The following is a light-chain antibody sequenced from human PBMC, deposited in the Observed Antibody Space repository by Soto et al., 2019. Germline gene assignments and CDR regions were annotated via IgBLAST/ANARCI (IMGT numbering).Light chain of an antibody. Sequence: QSVLTQPPSASGTPGQRVTISCSGSSSNIGSNTVIWYQQLPGTAPKLLIYSNNQRPSGVPDRFSGSKSGTSASLAISGLQSEDEADYYCAAWDDSLNGSYVFGTGTKLTVL. V-gene: IGLV1-44*01. CDR3: AAWDDSLNGSYV. CDR1: SSNIGSNT. J-gene: IGLJ1*01. CDR2: SNN.